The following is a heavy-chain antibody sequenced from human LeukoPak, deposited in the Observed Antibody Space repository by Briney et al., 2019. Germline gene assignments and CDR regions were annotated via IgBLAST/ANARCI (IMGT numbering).Heavy chain of an antibody. CDR2: IYHSGST. D-gene: IGHD3-10*01. V-gene: IGHV4-38-2*01. CDR3: ARSGEFLLFDY. CDR1: GYSISSGYY. Sequence: SETLSLTCAVSGYSISSGYYWGWIRQPPGKGLEWIGSIYHSGSTYYNPSLKSRVTISVDTSKNQFSLKLSSVTAADTAVYYCARSGEFLLFDYWGQGTLVTVSS. J-gene: IGHJ4*02.